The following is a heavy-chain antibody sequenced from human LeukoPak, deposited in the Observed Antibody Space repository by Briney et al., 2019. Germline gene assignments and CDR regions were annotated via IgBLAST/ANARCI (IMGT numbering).Heavy chain of an antibody. V-gene: IGHV1-69*06. CDR1: GGTFSSYA. D-gene: IGHD5-18*01. Sequence: SVKVSCKASGGTFSSYAISWVRQAPGQGLEWMGGIIPISGTANYAQKFQGRVTITADKSTSTAYMELSSLRSEDTAVYYCAADSGYSYGLFDYWGQGTLVTVSS. CDR3: AADSGYSYGLFDY. CDR2: IIPISGTA. J-gene: IGHJ4*02.